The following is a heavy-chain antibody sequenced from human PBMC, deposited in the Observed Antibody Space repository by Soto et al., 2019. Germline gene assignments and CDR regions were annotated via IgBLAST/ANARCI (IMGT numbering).Heavy chain of an antibody. V-gene: IGHV4-59*01. D-gene: IGHD3-10*01. CDR1: GGSISSYY. CDR3: ARGKNVLLWFGEYDY. Sequence: SETLSLTCTVSGGSISSYYWSWIRQPPGKGLEWIGYIYYSGSTNYNPSLKSRVTISVDTSKNQFSLKLSSVTAADTAVYYCARGKNVLLWFGEYDYWGQGTLVTVSS. CDR2: IYYSGST. J-gene: IGHJ4*02.